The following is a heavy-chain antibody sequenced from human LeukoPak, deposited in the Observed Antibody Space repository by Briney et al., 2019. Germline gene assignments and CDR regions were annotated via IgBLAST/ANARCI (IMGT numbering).Heavy chain of an antibody. Sequence: GGSLRLSCAASGFTFSSYGMHWVRQAPGKGLEWVAVISYDGSNKYYADSVKGRVTISRDNSKNTLYLQMNSLRAEDTAVYYCARGRAGNYYNHNDYWGRGTLVTVSS. CDR2: ISYDGSNK. CDR3: ARGRAGNYYNHNDY. J-gene: IGHJ4*02. V-gene: IGHV3-30*03. CDR1: GFTFSSYG. D-gene: IGHD3-10*01.